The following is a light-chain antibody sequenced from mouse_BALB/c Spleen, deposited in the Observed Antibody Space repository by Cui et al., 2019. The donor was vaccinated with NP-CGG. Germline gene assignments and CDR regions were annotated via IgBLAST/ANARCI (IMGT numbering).Light chain of an antibody. Sequence: QAVVPQESALTTSPGETVTLTCRSNTGAVTTSNYANWVQEKPDHLFTGLIGGINNRAPGVPARFSGSLIGDKAALTITGAQTEDEAIYFCALWYSNHWVFGGGTKLTVL. V-gene: IGLV1*01. CDR1: TGAVTTSNY. CDR2: GIN. CDR3: ALWYSNHWV. J-gene: IGLJ1*01.